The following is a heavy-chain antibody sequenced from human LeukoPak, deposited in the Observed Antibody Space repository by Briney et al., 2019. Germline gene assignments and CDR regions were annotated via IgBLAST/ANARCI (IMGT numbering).Heavy chain of an antibody. CDR3: VRDLNFRSGFPNFYFDS. Sequence: TGGSLRLSCAASGFNFNRYSMNWVRQAPGKWPEWVSYISVSSTDIYYADSVRGRFTISRDNARNSLHLQMNSLRAEDTAIYYCVRDLNFRSGFPNFYFDSWGQGSLVTVSS. D-gene: IGHD3-3*01. J-gene: IGHJ4*02. V-gene: IGHV3-48*01. CDR1: GFNFNRYS. CDR2: ISVSSTDI.